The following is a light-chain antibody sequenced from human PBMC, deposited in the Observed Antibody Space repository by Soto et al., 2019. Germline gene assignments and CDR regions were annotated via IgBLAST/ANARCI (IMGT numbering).Light chain of an antibody. CDR2: GAS. J-gene: IGKJ1*01. CDR3: QQYNNWWT. CDR1: QSVAANY. Sequence: EVVLTQSPGTLSLSPGERATLSCRASQSVAANYLAWYQQKRGQAPRLLIYGASSRATGIPDRFSGSGSGTDFTLTISRLEPEDFSLYYCQQYNNWWTFGQGTKVQIK. V-gene: IGKV3-20*01.